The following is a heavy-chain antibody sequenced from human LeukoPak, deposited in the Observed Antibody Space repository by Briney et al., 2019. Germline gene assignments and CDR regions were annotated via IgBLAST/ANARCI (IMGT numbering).Heavy chain of an antibody. Sequence: GGSLRLSCAASGFTFSSYAMSWVRQAPGKGLQWVANIKQDGSEKNYVDSVKGRFTISRDNAKNSLDLQMNSLRGEDTAVYYCARAGGYASSWAYWGHGTLVTVSS. V-gene: IGHV3-7*01. J-gene: IGHJ4*01. CDR1: GFTFSSYA. D-gene: IGHD5-12*01. CDR3: ARAGGYASSWAY. CDR2: IKQDGSEK.